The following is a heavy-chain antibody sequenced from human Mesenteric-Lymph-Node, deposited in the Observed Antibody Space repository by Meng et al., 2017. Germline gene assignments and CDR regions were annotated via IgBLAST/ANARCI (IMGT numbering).Heavy chain of an antibody. D-gene: IGHD5-12*01. CDR2: MNPNSGNT. V-gene: IGHV1-8*03. CDR1: GYTFTSYD. J-gene: IGHJ4*02. CDR3: AIPFVATDFENWYYVDV. Sequence: ASVKVSCKASGYTFTSYDINWVRQATGQGLEWMGWMNPNSGNTGYAQKFQGRVTITRNTSISTAYMELSSLRSEDTAVYYCAIPFVATDFENWYYVDVWGQGTLVTVSS.